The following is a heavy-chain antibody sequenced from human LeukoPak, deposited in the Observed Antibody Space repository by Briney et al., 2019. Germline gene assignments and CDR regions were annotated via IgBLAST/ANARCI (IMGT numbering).Heavy chain of an antibody. V-gene: IGHV4-39*01. CDR3: ARSRSSSGYSVNYGY. D-gene: IGHD3-22*01. CDR2: IYYSGST. Sequence: PSETLSLTCTVSGDSISSSSYYWGWIRQPPGKGLEWIGSIYYSGSTYYNPSLKSRVTISVDTSKNQFSLKLSSVTAADTAVYYCARSRSSSGYSVNYGYWGQGTLVTVSS. CDR1: GDSISSSSYY. J-gene: IGHJ4*02.